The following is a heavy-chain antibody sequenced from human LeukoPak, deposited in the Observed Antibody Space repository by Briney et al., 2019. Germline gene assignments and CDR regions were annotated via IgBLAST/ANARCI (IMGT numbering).Heavy chain of an antibody. CDR2: IRRGVGST. D-gene: IGHD6-6*01. J-gene: IGHJ4*02. CDR1: GFTFSSYD. V-gene: IGHV3-23*01. CDR3: ARDRLDY. Sequence: GGSLRLSCAASGFTFSSYDLSWVRQAPGKGLECVSAIRRGVGSTYYADSVKGRFTISRDNSKNTLYLQMNSLRAEDTAVYYCARDRLDYWGQGTLVTVSS.